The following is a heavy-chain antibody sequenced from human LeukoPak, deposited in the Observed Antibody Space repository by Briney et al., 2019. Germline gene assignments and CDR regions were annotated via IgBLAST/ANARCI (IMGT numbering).Heavy chain of an antibody. Sequence: PGGSLRLSCAASGXTFSGYAMNWVRQAPGKGLEWVSSISSSSYIYYADSMKGRFTISRDNAKNSLFLQMSSLRDVDTAVYCRARDRGGNEGYGMDVWGQGTTVTVSS. V-gene: IGHV3-21*01. J-gene: IGHJ6*02. CDR1: GXTFSGYA. D-gene: IGHD4-23*01. CDR3: ARDRGGNEGYGMDV. CDR2: ISSSSYI.